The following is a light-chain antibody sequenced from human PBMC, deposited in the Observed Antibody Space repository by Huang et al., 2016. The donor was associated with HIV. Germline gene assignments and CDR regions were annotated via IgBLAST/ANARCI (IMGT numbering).Light chain of an antibody. J-gene: IGKJ4*01. CDR3: QQTYSTPPT. CDR2: GAS. V-gene: IGKV1-39*01. Sequence: DIQTTQSPSSLSASVGDRVTITCRASQTISSYLNWYQHKPGKAPNLLIYGASSLQSGLPSRFSGSGSGTDFTLTISSLQPEDFATYYCQQTYSTPPTFGGGTKVEIK. CDR1: QTISSY.